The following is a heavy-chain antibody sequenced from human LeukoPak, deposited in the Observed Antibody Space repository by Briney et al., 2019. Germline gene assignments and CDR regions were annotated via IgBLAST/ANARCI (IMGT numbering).Heavy chain of an antibody. J-gene: IGHJ4*02. CDR2: ISGSGGST. Sequence: GGSLRLSCAASGFTVSSNYMSWVRQAPGKGLEWVSAISGSGGSTYYADSVKGRFTISRDNSKNTLYLQMNSLRAEDTAVYYCAKFKAVAGRSFYFDYWGQGTLVTVSS. D-gene: IGHD6-19*01. CDR1: GFTVSSNY. V-gene: IGHV3-23*01. CDR3: AKFKAVAGRSFYFDY.